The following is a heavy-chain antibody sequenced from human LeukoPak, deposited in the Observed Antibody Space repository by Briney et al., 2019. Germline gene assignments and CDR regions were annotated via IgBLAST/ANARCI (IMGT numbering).Heavy chain of an antibody. CDR2: IRSKAYGGTT. CDR3: SRALVTTGYYYYGMDV. D-gene: IGHD4-17*01. Sequence: GRSLRLSCTASGFTFGDYAMSWFRQAPGKGLEWVGFIRSKAYGGTTEYAASVKGRFTISRDDSKSIAYLQMNSLKTEDTAMYYCSRALVTTGYYYYGMDVWGQGTTVTVSS. CDR1: GFTFGDYA. V-gene: IGHV3-49*03. J-gene: IGHJ6*02.